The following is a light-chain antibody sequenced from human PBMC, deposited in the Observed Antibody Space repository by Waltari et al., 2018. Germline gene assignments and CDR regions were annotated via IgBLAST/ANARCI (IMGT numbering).Light chain of an antibody. CDR3: SSYTSSSTRGV. CDR1: SRDVGGYNY. Sequence: QSALTQPASVSGSPGQAITISFTGTSRDVGGYNYVSWYQQHPGKAPKLMIYDVSNRPSGVSNRFSGSKSGNTASLTISGLQAEDEADYYCSSYTSSSTRGVFGGGTKLTVL. CDR2: DVS. V-gene: IGLV2-14*01. J-gene: IGLJ2*01.